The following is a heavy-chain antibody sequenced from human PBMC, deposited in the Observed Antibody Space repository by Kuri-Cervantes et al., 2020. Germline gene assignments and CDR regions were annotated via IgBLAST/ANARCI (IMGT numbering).Heavy chain of an antibody. CDR1: GFTFDDYA. CDR2: ISWNGGSI. CDR3: ASTKWELLNTPPLDY. D-gene: IGHD1-26*01. Sequence: LSLTCAVSGFTFDDYAMHWVRQAPGKGLEWVSGISWNGGSIDYADSVKGRFTISRDNAKNSLYLQMNSLRAEDTAVYYCASTKWELLNTPPLDYWGQGTLVTVSS. V-gene: IGHV3-9*01. J-gene: IGHJ4*02.